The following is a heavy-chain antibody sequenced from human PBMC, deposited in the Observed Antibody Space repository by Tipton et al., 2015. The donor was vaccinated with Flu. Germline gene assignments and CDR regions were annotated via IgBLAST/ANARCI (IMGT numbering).Heavy chain of an antibody. CDR1: SASIRSTNYF. V-gene: IGHV4-39*01. CDR2: IYPSGTT. Sequence: TLSLTCTVSSASIRSTNYFCAWIRQPPGKRLELIGSIYPSGTTYYNPSLKSRVTISADTSKSQFSLMLRSVTAADTAVYYCARLSYYDVDLKNFYFDYWGQGALVTVSS. J-gene: IGHJ4*02. D-gene: IGHD3-10*02. CDR3: ARLSYYDVDLKNFYFDY.